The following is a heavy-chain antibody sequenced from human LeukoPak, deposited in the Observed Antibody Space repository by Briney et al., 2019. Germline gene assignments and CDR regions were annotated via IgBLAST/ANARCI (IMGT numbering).Heavy chain of an antibody. J-gene: IGHJ5*02. Sequence: ASVKDSFQASGYTLTGYYRHWVRPAPGQALAWMGGINHNSGCTSYARTLQGRVTQTKDASIRTAYMELSRLRSDDTAVYYCARPSSDFEYSSSSWGHWFDPWGQGTLVSVCS. CDR2: INHNSGCT. D-gene: IGHD6-6*01. V-gene: IGHV1-2*02. CDR3: ARPSSDFEYSSSSWGHWFDP. CDR1: GYTLTGYY.